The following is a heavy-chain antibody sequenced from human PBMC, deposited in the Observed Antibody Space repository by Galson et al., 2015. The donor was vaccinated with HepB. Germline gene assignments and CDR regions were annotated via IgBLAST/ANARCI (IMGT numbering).Heavy chain of an antibody. J-gene: IGHJ4*02. CDR3: AGELFDYYDSSGCFEY. V-gene: IGHV3-23*01. D-gene: IGHD3-22*01. CDR1: GFTFSSYA. CDR2: ISGSGGST. Sequence: SLRLSCAASGFTFSSYAMSWVRQAPGKGLEWVSAISGSGGSTYYADSVKGRFTISRDNSKYTLYLQMNSLRAEDTAVYYCAGELFDYYDSSGCFEYWGQGTLVTVSS.